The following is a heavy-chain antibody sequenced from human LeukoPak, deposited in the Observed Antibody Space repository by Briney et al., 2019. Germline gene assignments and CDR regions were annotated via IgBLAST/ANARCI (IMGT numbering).Heavy chain of an antibody. CDR2: ISSSGSTI. Sequence: GGSLRLSCAASGFTFGSYEMNWVRQAPGKGLEWVSYISSSGSTIYYADSVKGRFTISRDNAKNSLYLQMNSLRAEDTAVYYCASLYYDSSGYYLSYFDYWGQGTLVTVSS. D-gene: IGHD3-22*01. V-gene: IGHV3-48*03. J-gene: IGHJ4*02. CDR1: GFTFGSYE. CDR3: ASLYYDSSGYYLSYFDY.